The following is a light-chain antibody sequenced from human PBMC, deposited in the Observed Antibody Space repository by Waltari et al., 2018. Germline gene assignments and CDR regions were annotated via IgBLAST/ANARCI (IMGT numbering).Light chain of an antibody. V-gene: IGKV1-5*03. CDR3: QQYNSYSWT. CDR2: KAS. J-gene: IGKJ1*01. CDR1: QSMSSW. Sequence: DIQMTQSPSTLSASVGDRVTITCRASQSMSSWLAWYQQKPGKAPKLLIYKASSLESGVPARFSGSGSGTEFTLTISSLQPDDFATYYCQQYNSYSWTSGQGTKVEIK.